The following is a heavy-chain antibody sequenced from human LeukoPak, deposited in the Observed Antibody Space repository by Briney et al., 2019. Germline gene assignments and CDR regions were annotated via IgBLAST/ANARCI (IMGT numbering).Heavy chain of an antibody. Sequence: GRSLRLSCAASGFTFDDYAMHWVRQAPGKGLEWVSGISWNSGSIGYADSVKGRFTISRDNAKNSLYLQMNSLRAEDTAVYYCAREGHYYYDSSGHEGFDYWGQGTLVTVSS. CDR1: GFTFDDYA. CDR2: ISWNSGSI. D-gene: IGHD3-22*01. V-gene: IGHV3-9*01. J-gene: IGHJ4*02. CDR3: AREGHYYYDSSGHEGFDY.